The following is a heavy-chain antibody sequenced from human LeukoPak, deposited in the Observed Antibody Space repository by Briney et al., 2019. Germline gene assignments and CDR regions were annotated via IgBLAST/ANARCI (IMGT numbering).Heavy chain of an antibody. V-gene: IGHV3-23*01. Sequence: GGSLRLSCAASGFTFSSYAMSWVRQAPGKGLEWVSAISGSGGSTYYPDSVKGRFTISRDNSNNTLYLQVNSLRAEDTAVYYCAKGSSYCSSTSCFNSNLSHYYYYYYMAVWGKGTTVTVSS. CDR3: AKGSSYCSSTSCFNSNLSHYYYYYYMAV. J-gene: IGHJ6*03. D-gene: IGHD2-2*01. CDR1: GFTFSSYA. CDR2: ISGSGGST.